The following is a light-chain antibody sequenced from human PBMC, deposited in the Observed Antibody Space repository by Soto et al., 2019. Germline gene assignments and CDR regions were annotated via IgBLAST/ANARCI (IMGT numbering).Light chain of an antibody. J-gene: IGKJ5*01. Sequence: EIVMTQSPATLSVFPGERATLSCRASQSVASSLAWYQQEPGQAPRDLIYGASARATGIPARFSGSGSGTEFTLTISSLQSEDFAVYFCQQYKNWPPITFGQGTRLE. V-gene: IGKV3-15*01. CDR1: QSVASS. CDR3: QQYKNWPPIT. CDR2: GAS.